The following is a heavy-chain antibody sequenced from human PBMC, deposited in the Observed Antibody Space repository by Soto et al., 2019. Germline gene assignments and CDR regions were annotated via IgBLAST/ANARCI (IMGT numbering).Heavy chain of an antibody. CDR2: ISSSSSSI. CDR3: ARVGWELLLDYFDY. CDR1: GFTFSSYS. V-gene: IGHV3-48*01. D-gene: IGHD1-26*01. J-gene: IGHJ4*02. Sequence: EVQLVESGGGLEQPGGSLRLSCAASGFTFSSYSMNWVRQAPGKGLEWVSYISSSSSSIFYAESVKGRFTISRDNAKNSLYLQMNSLRAEDTAVYYCARVGWELLLDYFDYWGQGTLVTVSS.